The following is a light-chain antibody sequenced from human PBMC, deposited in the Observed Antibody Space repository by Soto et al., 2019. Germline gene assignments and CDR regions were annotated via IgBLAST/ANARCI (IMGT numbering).Light chain of an antibody. V-gene: IGLV2-14*01. Sequence: QSVLAQPASVSGFPGQSITISCTGTTSDIGYYNFVSWYQHHPGKAPKLLIYEVTSRPSGVSDRFSASKSGNTASLTISGLQAEDEADYYCSSYTSRTTRVFGGGTKLTVL. CDR2: EVT. CDR3: SSYTSRTTRV. CDR1: TSDIGYYNF. J-gene: IGLJ3*02.